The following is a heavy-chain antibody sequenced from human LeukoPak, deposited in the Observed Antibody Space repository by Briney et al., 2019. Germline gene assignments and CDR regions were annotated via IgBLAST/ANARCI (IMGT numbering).Heavy chain of an antibody. D-gene: IGHD2-2*02. CDR2: ISGSGGST. J-gene: IGHJ4*02. Sequence: GGSLRLSCAASGFTFSSYATSWVRQAPGKGLEWVSTISGSGGSTYYADSVKGRFTISRDNSKNTLYLQMNSLRAEDTAVYYCAKGYCSGTSCYSDYWGQGTLVTVSS. CDR1: GFTFSSYA. CDR3: AKGYCSGTSCYSDY. V-gene: IGHV3-23*01.